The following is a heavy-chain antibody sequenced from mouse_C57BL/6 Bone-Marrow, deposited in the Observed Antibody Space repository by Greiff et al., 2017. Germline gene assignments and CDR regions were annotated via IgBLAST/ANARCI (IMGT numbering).Heavy chain of an antibody. J-gene: IGHJ2*01. V-gene: IGHV1-69*01. CDR1: GYTFTSYW. Sequence: VQLQQHGAELVMPGASVKLSCKASGYTFTSYWMHWVKQRPGQGLEWIGEIDPSDSYTNYNQKFKGKSTLTVDKSSSTAYMQLSSLTSEDSAVYYWARGGTTVVAPFDYWCQGTTLTVSS. D-gene: IGHD1-1*01. CDR3: ARGGTTVVAPFDY. CDR2: IDPSDSYT.